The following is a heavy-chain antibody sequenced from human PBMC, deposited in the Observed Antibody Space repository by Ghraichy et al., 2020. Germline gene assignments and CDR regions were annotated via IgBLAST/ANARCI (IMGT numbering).Heavy chain of an antibody. CDR1: GGSFSGYY. D-gene: IGHD3-3*01. CDR2: INHSGST. CDR3: ARGWTIFGVVIRYYYGMDV. Sequence: SETLSLTCAVYGGSFSGYYWSWIRQPPGKGLEWIGEINHSGSTNYNPSLKSRVTISVDTSKNQFSLKLSSVTAADTAVYYCARGWTIFGVVIRYYYGMDVWGQGTTVTVSS. J-gene: IGHJ6*02. V-gene: IGHV4-34*01.